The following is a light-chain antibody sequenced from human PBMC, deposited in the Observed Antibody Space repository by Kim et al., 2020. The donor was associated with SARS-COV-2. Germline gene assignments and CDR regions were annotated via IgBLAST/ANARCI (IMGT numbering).Light chain of an antibody. Sequence: SPGERATLSCRASESVLRSYLAWYQQKPGQAPRLLIYATSSRAPGIPDRFSGSGSGTDFTLTISRLEPEDFAVYYCQQYGGSPLYTFGQGTKLEIK. CDR2: ATS. CDR3: QQYGGSPLYT. V-gene: IGKV3-20*01. J-gene: IGKJ2*01. CDR1: ESVLRSY.